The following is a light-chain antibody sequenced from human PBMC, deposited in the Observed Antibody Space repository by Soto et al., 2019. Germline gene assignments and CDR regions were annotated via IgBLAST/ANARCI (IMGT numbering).Light chain of an antibody. CDR2: DVS. CDR3: SSYTSSRTDVV. CDR1: SSDVGGYNY. Sequence: QSALTRAASVSGSPGQSITISCTGTSSDVGGYNYVSWYQQHPGKAPKLMIYDVSNRPSGVSNRFSGSKSGNTASLTISGLQSEDEADYYCSSYTSSRTDVVFGGGTKLTVL. V-gene: IGLV2-14*01. J-gene: IGLJ2*01.